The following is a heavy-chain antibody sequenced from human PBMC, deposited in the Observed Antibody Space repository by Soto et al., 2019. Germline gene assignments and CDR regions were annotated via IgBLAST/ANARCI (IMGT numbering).Heavy chain of an antibody. V-gene: IGHV1-69*08. Sequence: GASVKVSCKASADTFTGYTVTWVRQAPGQGLEWMGRVIPILGATNFAQKFQGRVTISADKSADTAYMILTGLTSEDTAVYYCARSRGSYYTNFDSWGQGTLVTVSS. CDR3: ARSRGSYYTNFDS. D-gene: IGHD3-10*01. J-gene: IGHJ4*02. CDR1: ADTFTGYT. CDR2: VIPILGAT.